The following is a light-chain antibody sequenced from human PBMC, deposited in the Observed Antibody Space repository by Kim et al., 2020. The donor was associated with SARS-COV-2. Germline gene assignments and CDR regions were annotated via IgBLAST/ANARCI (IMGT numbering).Light chain of an antibody. Sequence: SVCPGERVSLFCRASQSINSHLAWYQMKPGQAPRLFVYGVSTRATGIPARFSGSGSAREFTLTISSLQSEDFAVYYCQQYNNWPYTFGQGTKVEI. J-gene: IGKJ2*01. CDR2: GVS. CDR1: QSINSH. V-gene: IGKV3-15*01. CDR3: QQYNNWPYT.